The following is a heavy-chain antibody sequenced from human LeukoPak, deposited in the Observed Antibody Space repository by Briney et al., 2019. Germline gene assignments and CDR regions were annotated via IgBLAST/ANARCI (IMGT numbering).Heavy chain of an antibody. D-gene: IGHD6-19*01. CDR3: ARDPFIAVALNWFDP. CDR2: IYYTGST. J-gene: IGHJ5*02. Sequence: SETLSLTCTVSGGSTSSYYWGWIRQPPGKGLEWIGNIYYTGSTYYNPSLKSRVTISVDTSKNQFSLKLISVTAADTAVYYCARDPFIAVALNWFDPWGQGTLVTVSS. CDR1: GGSTSSYY. V-gene: IGHV4-39*07.